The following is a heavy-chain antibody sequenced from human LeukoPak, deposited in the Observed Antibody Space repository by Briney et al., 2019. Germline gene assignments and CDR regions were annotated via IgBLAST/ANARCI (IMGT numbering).Heavy chain of an antibody. D-gene: IGHD6-6*01. Sequence: QPGESLRLSCAASGFTFDRYTIHWVRQAPGKGLEWVSGINWNGGSTGYADSVKGRFTISRDNAKNSLYLQMNSLRAEDTALYYCARYHVYSSSSGLGYWGQGTLVTVSS. CDR3: ARYHVYSSSSGLGY. CDR1: GFTFDRYT. CDR2: INWNGGST. J-gene: IGHJ4*02. V-gene: IGHV3-20*04.